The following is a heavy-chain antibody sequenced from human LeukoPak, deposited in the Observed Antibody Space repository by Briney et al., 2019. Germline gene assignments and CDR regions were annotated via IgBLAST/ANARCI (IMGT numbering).Heavy chain of an antibody. D-gene: IGHD2-2*01. Sequence: PGGSLRLSCAASGFTFSSYAMSWVRQPPGKGLEWIGEINHSGSTNYNPSLKSRVTISVDTSKNQFSLKPSSVTAADTAVYYCRDASYRGDYWGQGTLVTVSS. CDR3: RDASYRGDY. V-gene: IGHV4-34*08. CDR1: GFTFSSYA. J-gene: IGHJ4*02. CDR2: INHSGST.